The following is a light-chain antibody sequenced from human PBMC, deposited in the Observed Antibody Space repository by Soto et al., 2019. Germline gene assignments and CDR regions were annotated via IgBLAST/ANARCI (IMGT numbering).Light chain of an antibody. V-gene: IGLV1-40*01. CDR1: SSNIGAGYD. J-gene: IGLJ1*01. Sequence: QSVLTQPPSVSGAPGQRVTISCTGSSSNIGAGYDVHWYLQLPRTAPKLLIYGNTNRPSGVPDRFSGSKSGSSASLAITGLQAEDEADYYCQSHDSRQDASVFGTGTKLTVL. CDR2: GNT. CDR3: QSHDSRQDASV.